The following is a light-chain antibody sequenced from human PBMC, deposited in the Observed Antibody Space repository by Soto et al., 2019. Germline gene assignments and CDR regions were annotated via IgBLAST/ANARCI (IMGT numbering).Light chain of an antibody. CDR3: KQRSNWPRT. CDR2: DAS. J-gene: IGKJ1*01. Sequence: EIVLTQSPATLSLSPGERATLSCRASQSVSSYLAWYQQKPGQAPRLLIYDASNRATGIPARFSGSGSGTDFTLTISSLEPEDFAVYYCKQRSNWPRTFGKGTK. CDR1: QSVSSY. V-gene: IGKV3-11*01.